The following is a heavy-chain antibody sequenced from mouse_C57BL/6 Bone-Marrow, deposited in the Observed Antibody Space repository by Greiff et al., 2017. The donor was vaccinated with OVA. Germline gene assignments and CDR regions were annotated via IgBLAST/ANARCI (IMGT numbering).Heavy chain of an antibody. CDR1: GFNIKDYY. J-gene: IGHJ1*03. Sequence: EVQLQQSGAELVKPGASVKLSCTASGFNIKDYYMHWVKQRTEQGLAWIGRIDPEDGETKYAPKFQGKATITADTSSNTAYLQLSSLTSEDTAVYYCARYGSSYWYFDVWGTGTTVTVSS. CDR3: ARYGSSYWYFDV. V-gene: IGHV14-2*01. D-gene: IGHD1-1*01. CDR2: IDPEDGET.